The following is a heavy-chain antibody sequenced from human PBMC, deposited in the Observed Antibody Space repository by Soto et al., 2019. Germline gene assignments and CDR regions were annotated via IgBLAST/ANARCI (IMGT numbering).Heavy chain of an antibody. CDR1: AFTFSRFA. J-gene: IGHJ5*02. D-gene: IGHD3-10*01. V-gene: IGHV3-23*01. CDR2: ISGGGDNT. Sequence: EVQLLESGGGLVQPGGSLRLSCAASAFTFSRFAMSWVRQTPGNGLEWVSAISGGGDNTFYADSVKGRFTISRANSKNTLYLQMNGLRVEDTAVYYCAKGLSGSGAYQWFDPWGQGTLVTVSS. CDR3: AKGLSGSGAYQWFDP.